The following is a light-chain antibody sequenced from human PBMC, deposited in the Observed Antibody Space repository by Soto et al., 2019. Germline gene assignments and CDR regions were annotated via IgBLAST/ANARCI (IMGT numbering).Light chain of an antibody. Sequence: SYELTQPPSVSVSPGQTARITCPGDALPKQYAYWYQQKPGQAPVLVIYKDSERPSGIPERFSGSSSGTTVTLTISGVQAEDEAVYYCQSADSSGNSWVFGGGTQLTVL. CDR1: ALPKQY. CDR2: KDS. V-gene: IGLV3-25*03. CDR3: QSADSSGNSWV. J-gene: IGLJ3*02.